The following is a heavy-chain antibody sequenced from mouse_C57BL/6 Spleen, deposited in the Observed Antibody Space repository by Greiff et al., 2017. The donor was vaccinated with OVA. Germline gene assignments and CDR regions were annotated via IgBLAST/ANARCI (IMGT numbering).Heavy chain of an antibody. J-gene: IGHJ4*01. V-gene: IGHV5-16*01. D-gene: IGHD2-1*01. Sequence: EVKLMESEGGLVQPGSSMKLSCTASGFTFSDYYMAWVRQVPEKGLEWVANINYDGSSTYYLDSLKSRFIISRDNAKNILYLQMSSLKSEDTATYYCARGGNGNYEEYAMDYWGQGTSVTVSS. CDR2: INYDGSST. CDR1: GFTFSDYY. CDR3: ARGGNGNYEEYAMDY.